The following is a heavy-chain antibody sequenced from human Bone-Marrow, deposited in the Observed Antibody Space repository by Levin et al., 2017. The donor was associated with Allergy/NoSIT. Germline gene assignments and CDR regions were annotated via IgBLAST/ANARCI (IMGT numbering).Heavy chain of an antibody. Sequence: GGSLRLSCAGSGFTVSTKYMTWVRQAPGKGLEWVSVIYSGGETYYAGSVKGRFSISRDISKNTVSLKMNGLRPEDTAVYYCATSGYYDSSLDDWGQGTLVTVSS. CDR3: ATSGYYDSSLDD. J-gene: IGHJ4*02. CDR1: GFTVSTKY. CDR2: IYSGGET. D-gene: IGHD3-22*01. V-gene: IGHV3-66*01.